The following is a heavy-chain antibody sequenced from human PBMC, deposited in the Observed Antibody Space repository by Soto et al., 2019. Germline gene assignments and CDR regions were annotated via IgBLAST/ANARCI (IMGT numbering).Heavy chain of an antibody. D-gene: IGHD6-19*01. CDR1: GGSISSGGYY. CDR2: IYYSGST. CDR3: ARVSRDSSGWYYFDY. J-gene: IGHJ4*02. Sequence: SETLSLTCTVSGGSISSGGYYWSWIRQHPGKGLEWIGYIYYSGSTYYSPSLKSRVTISVDTSKNQFSLKLSSVTAADTAVYYCARVSRDSSGWYYFDYWGQGTLVTVSS. V-gene: IGHV4-31*03.